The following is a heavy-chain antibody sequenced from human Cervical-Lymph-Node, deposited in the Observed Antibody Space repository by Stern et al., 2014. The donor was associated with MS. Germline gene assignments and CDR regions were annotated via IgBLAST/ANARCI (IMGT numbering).Heavy chain of an antibody. CDR2: SNNDGSST. V-gene: IGHV3-74*01. CDR3: VRDTYDMSFLLGWTGGMDV. J-gene: IGHJ6*02. CDR1: GFNVSNYW. Sequence: EVQLVESGGGLVQPGGSLRLSCAASGFNVSNYWMHWVRQRPGKVLEWGSRSNNDGSSTSYAASVKGRFIISRDNAKNTLNLQMNSLRAEDTAAYYCVRDTYDMSFLLGWTGGMDVWGQGTTVTVSS. D-gene: IGHD3-3*02.